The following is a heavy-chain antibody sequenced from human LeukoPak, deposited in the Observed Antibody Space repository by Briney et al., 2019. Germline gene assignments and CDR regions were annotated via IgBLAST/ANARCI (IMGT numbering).Heavy chain of an antibody. CDR3: ARAGGWPGDYYFDY. CDR1: GGSINIYY. V-gene: IGHV4-59*01. CDR2: VYYSGST. Sequence: SETLSLTCTVSGGSINIYYWNWVRQPPGKGLEWIGNVYYSGSTNYNPSLKSRVTISIDTSKNQFSLKLSSVTAADTAVYYCARAGGWPGDYYFDYWGQGTLVTVSS. D-gene: IGHD3-10*01. J-gene: IGHJ4*02.